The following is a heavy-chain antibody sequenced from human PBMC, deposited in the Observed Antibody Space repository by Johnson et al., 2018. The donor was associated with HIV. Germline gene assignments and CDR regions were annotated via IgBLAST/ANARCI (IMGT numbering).Heavy chain of an antibody. J-gene: IGHJ3*02. CDR3: ARGPSQLYWPDVAFDI. CDR1: GFTVSSNY. D-gene: IGHD2-8*02. Sequence: VQLVESGGGLIQPGGSLRLSCAASGFTVSSNYMSWVRQAPGKGLEWVSVLYSGGSTYYADSVKGRFTISRDNSKNTLYLQMNSLRAEDTAVYYCARGPSQLYWPDVAFDIWGQGTTVTVSS. CDR2: LYSGGST. V-gene: IGHV3-53*01.